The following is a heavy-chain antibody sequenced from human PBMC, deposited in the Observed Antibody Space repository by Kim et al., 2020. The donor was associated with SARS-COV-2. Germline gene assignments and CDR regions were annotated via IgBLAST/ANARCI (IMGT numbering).Heavy chain of an antibody. CDR1: GFTFDDYG. V-gene: IGHV3-20*01. Sequence: GGSLRLSCAASGFTFDDYGMSWVRQAPGKGLEWVSGINWNGGSTGYADSVKGRFTISRDNAKNSLYLQMNSLRAEDTALYHCARGFEVVTQAAGTPNGMDVWGQGTTVTVSS. D-gene: IGHD6-13*01. CDR3: ARGFEVVTQAAGTPNGMDV. J-gene: IGHJ6*02. CDR2: INWNGGST.